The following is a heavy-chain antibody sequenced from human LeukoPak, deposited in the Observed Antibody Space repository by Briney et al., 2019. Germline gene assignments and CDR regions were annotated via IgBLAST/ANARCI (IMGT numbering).Heavy chain of an antibody. D-gene: IGHD5-24*01. Sequence: GGSLRLSCAASGFTFSSYWMSWVRQAPGKGLEWVANIKQDGSEKYYVDSVRGRFTISRDNAKNSLYLQMNSLRAEDTAVYYCARDRSGYNYYYWGQGTLVTVSS. V-gene: IGHV3-7*01. J-gene: IGHJ4*02. CDR3: ARDRSGYNYYY. CDR1: GFTFSSYW. CDR2: IKQDGSEK.